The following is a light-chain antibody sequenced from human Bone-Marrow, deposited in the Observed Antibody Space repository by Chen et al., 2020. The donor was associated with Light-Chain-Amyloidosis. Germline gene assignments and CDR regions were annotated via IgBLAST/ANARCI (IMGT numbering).Light chain of an antibody. Sequence: QSVLTQPPSASGTPGQRVTLPCSRSRSSIGTNTVNWYQQFPGTAPKLLIYFNSQRPSGVPDRFSGSKSGTSASLAISGLQSDDEADYFCAAWDDGLNGVLFGGGTKLTVL. CDR2: FNS. CDR1: RSSIGTNT. CDR3: AAWDDGLNGVL. J-gene: IGLJ2*01. V-gene: IGLV1-44*01.